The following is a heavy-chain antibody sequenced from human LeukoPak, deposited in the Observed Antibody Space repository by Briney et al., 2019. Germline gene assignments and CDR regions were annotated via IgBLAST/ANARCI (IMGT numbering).Heavy chain of an antibody. CDR3: ARGLKSGSYAPIGY. D-gene: IGHD1-26*01. J-gene: IGHJ4*02. CDR2: INHSGST. Sequence: PSETLSLTCAVYGGSFSGYYWSWIRQPPGKGLEWIGEINHSGSTNYNPSLKSRVTISVDTSKNQFSLKLSSVTAAATAVYYCARGLKSGSYAPIGYWGQGTLVTVST. V-gene: IGHV4-34*01. CDR1: GGSFSGYY.